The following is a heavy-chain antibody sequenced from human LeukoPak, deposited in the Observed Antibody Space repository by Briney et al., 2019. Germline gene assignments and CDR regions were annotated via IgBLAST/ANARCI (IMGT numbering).Heavy chain of an antibody. V-gene: IGHV3-74*01. J-gene: IGHJ6*02. CDR1: GFTFSNYW. Sequence: GSLRLSCTASGFTFSNYWMHWVRQAPGKGLVSVSRINSDGSSISSVDSVKGRFTISRDNAKTTLYLQMNSLRAEDTAVYYCARDLRSSWYGARYYYYGMDVWGQGTTVTVSS. D-gene: IGHD6-13*01. CDR2: INSDGSSI. CDR3: ARDLRSSWYGARYYYYGMDV.